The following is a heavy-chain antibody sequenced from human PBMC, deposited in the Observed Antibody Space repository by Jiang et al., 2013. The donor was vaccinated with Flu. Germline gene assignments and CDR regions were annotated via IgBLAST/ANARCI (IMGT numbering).Heavy chain of an antibody. V-gene: IGHV3-49*03. Sequence: YGLNWFRPGSREGGVEWVGFHWKQLYGARRAYAASVRGRFTISRDDSKSVAYLQMNSLKTEDTALYYCSRDLVRDVIVIPSGYCDYWGQGALVTVSS. J-gene: IGHJ4*02. CDR2: WKQLYGARR. CDR3: SRDLVRDVIVIPSGYCDY. CDR1: YG. D-gene: IGHD2-2*01.